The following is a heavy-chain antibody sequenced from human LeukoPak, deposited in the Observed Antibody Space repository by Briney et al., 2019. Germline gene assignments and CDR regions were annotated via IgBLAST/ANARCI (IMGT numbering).Heavy chain of an antibody. CDR2: IYYSGST. CDR1: GGSISSYY. V-gene: IGHV4-59*01. D-gene: IGHD2-21*02. J-gene: IGHJ4*02. Sequence: SETLSLTCTVSGGSISSYYWSWLRQPPGKGLQWIGYIYYSGSTNYNPSLKSRVTISLDTSKTQFSLKLSSVTAADTAVYYCARHCGGDCYSKHFDYWGQGTLVTVSS. CDR3: ARHCGGDCYSKHFDY.